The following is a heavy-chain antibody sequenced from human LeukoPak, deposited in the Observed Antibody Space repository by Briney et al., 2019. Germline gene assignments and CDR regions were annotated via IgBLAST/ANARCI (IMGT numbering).Heavy chain of an antibody. Sequence: GGSLRLSCSASGFTFGGYAMQWVRQSPGKGLEYVSAISSNGGSTYYADSVKGRFTISRDNSRYTLNLQMSSLRVEDTAVYYCVKGGNPYYYDSNGDYWGQGTLVTVSS. CDR2: ISSNGGST. CDR3: VKGGNPYYYDSNGDY. V-gene: IGHV3-64D*09. D-gene: IGHD3-22*01. J-gene: IGHJ4*02. CDR1: GFTFGGYA.